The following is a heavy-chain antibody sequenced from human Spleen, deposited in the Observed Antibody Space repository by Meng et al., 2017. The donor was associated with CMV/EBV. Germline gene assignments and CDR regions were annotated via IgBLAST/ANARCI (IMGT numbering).Heavy chain of an antibody. D-gene: IGHD1-26*01. CDR2: ISSSSSYI. CDR3: ARAVNSGSYFTSFDY. CDR1: GFTSSSYS. Sequence: EVQLVESGXXLXKPGGXXRXXXXXSGFTSSSYSMNWVRQAPGKGLEWVSSISSSSSYIYYADSVKGRFTISRDNAKNSLYLQMNSLRAEDTAVYYCARAVNSGSYFTSFDYWGQGTLVTVSS. J-gene: IGHJ4*02. V-gene: IGHV3-21*01.